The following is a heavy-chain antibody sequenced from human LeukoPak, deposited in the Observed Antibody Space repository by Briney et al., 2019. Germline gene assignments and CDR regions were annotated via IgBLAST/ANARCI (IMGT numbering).Heavy chain of an antibody. CDR3: ARDRRGIGYYTDV. CDR1: VVTFISDS. V-gene: IGHV3-48*01. J-gene: IGHJ6*03. D-gene: IGHD6-13*01. Sequence: VGSLRLSCAASVVTFISDSMNCVRHAPGKGLEWVSYISSSSGNIYYADSVKGRFTISRDNAKTSLYLQMNSLRAEDTAMYYCARDRRGIGYYTDVWGKGTTVTVSS. CDR2: ISSSSGNI.